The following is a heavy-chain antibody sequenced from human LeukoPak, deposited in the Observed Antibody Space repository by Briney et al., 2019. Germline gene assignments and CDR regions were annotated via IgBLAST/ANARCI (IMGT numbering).Heavy chain of an antibody. CDR3: ARDRRCDILTGYYSRGGDY. CDR1: GFSFGSYT. V-gene: IGHV3-7*01. Sequence: GGSLRLSCAASGFSFGSYTMSWVRQAPGKGLEWVTYMDEYGSEIFYMDSVRGRFTISRDNSKNTLYLQMNSLRAEDTAVYYCARDRRCDILTGYYSRGGDYWGQGTLVTVSS. CDR2: MDEYGSEI. J-gene: IGHJ4*02. D-gene: IGHD3-9*01.